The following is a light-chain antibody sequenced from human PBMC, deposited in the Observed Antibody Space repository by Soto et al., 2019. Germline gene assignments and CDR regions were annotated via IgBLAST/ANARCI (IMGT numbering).Light chain of an antibody. Sequence: DIQMTQSPSSLSASVGDRVTITCRASQSISSYLNWYQQKPGKAPKVLIYAASSLQSGVPSRFSGSGSGTDFTLTISSLQPEDFATYYCQQSYSTPRALTFGGGTKVEIK. CDR3: QQSYSTPRALT. CDR1: QSISSY. CDR2: AAS. J-gene: IGKJ4*01. V-gene: IGKV1-39*01.